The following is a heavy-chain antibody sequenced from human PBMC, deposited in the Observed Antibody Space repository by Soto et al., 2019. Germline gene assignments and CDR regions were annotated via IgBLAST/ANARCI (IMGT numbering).Heavy chain of an antibody. J-gene: IGHJ6*03. D-gene: IGHD3-10*01. CDR1: GGSISSSRSY. V-gene: IGHV4-39*07. CDR2: IFYAGNT. CDR3: VREGFGLVGSYYYYMDV. Sequence: KTSETLSLTCNVSGGSISSSRSYWAWFRQPPGKELEWIANIFYAGNTYYNPSLESRVTISVDTSKNQFSLSLSSVTAADTAVYYCVREGFGLVGSYYYYMDVWGKGTTVTV.